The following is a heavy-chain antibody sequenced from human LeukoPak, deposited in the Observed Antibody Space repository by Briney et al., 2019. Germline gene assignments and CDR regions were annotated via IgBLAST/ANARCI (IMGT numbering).Heavy chain of an antibody. J-gene: IGHJ6*03. D-gene: IGHD6-13*01. V-gene: IGHV3-48*01. CDR2: ISSSRSSI. Sequence: GGSLRLSCAASGFTFSTYSMNWLRQAPGKGLEGVSYISSSRSSIYYADSVKGRFTISRDNAKNTVYLQMNSLRAEDTAVYYCARENSWDYYYYYYMDVWGKGTTVTVSS. CDR3: ARENSWDYYYYYYMDV. CDR1: GFTFSTYS.